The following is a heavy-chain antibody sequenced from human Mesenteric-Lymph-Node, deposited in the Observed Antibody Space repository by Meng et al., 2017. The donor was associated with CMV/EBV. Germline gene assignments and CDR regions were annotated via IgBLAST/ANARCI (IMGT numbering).Heavy chain of an antibody. V-gene: IGHV3-49*04. J-gene: IGHJ4*02. CDR2: IRSNAYGATT. CDR1: GFNFDDQD. D-gene: IGHD1-26*01. CDR3: AMGKKMWD. Sequence: GGSLRLSCTTSGFNFDDQDMTWVRQAPGKGLEWIGFIRSNAYGATTGYAASVTGRFTISRDDFKSVAYLRMSNLKREDTAVYYCAMGKKMWDWGQGTLVTSPQ.